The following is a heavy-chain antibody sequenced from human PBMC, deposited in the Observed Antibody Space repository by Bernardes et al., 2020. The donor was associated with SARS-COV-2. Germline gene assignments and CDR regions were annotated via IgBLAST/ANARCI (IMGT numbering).Heavy chain of an antibody. Sequence: TLSLTCSVSGGSISSSYFYWGWIRQSPGKSLEWIGSIYYTGNTYHNPSLKSRVTMSIQTSENQFSLDVRSVTAADMGVYYCTRQWSARDASEIWGQGTMVTVSS. CDR1: GGSISSSYFY. CDR3: TRQWSARDASEI. V-gene: IGHV4-39*01. J-gene: IGHJ3*02. D-gene: IGHD2-8*01. CDR2: IYYTGNT.